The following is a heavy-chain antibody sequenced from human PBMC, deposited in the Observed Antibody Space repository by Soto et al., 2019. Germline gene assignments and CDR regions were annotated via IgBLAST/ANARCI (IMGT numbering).Heavy chain of an antibody. CDR3: IKCGGDCYSSDY. J-gene: IGHJ4*02. V-gene: IGHV3-49*04. CDR1: GFTFGHFA. Sequence: GGSLRLSCAPSGFTFGHFAMSWVRQAPGKGLEWLGFIRSKTYGGTTEYAASVKGRFTVSRDDSKSIAYLQMNSLNTEDTAVYYCIKCGGDCYSSDYWGQGTQVTVSS. CDR2: IRSKTYGGTT. D-gene: IGHD2-21*02.